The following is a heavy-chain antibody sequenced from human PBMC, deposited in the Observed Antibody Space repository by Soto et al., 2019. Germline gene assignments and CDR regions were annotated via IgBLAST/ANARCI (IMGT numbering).Heavy chain of an antibody. J-gene: IGHJ4*02. D-gene: IGHD1-26*01. Sequence: EVQLVESGGGLVQPGGSLRLSCAASGFTLSSYWMSWVRQAPGKGLEWVANIKQDGSEKYYGDSVKGRFTISRDNAKNSLYLQMTSLRAEDTAVFYCARLKSGSYSFEHWGQGTLVTVSS. CDR1: GFTLSSYW. CDR3: ARLKSGSYSFEH. CDR2: IKQDGSEK. V-gene: IGHV3-7*05.